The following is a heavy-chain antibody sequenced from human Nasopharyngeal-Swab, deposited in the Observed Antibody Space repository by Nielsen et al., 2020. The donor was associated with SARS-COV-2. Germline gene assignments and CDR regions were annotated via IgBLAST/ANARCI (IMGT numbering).Heavy chain of an antibody. CDR1: GYTFTSYA. Sequence: ASVKVSCKASGYTFTSYAMNWVRQAPGQGLEWMGWINTNTGNPTYAQGFTGRFVFSLDTSVSATYLQISSLKAEDTAVYYCERGVRYFDWLLGYWGQGTLVTVSS. V-gene: IGHV7-4-1*02. CDR3: ERGVRYFDWLLGY. J-gene: IGHJ4*02. CDR2: INTNTGNP. D-gene: IGHD3-9*01.